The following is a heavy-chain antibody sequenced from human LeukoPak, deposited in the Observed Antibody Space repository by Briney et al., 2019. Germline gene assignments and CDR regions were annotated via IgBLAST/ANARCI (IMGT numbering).Heavy chain of an antibody. D-gene: IGHD6-6*01. CDR1: GGSISSGSYY. V-gene: IGHV4-61*02. CDR3: ARGVAGSSKLYYYYYMDV. CDR2: IYTSGST. Sequence: SETLSLTCTVSGGSISSGSYYCSWIRQPAGKGLEWIGRIYTSGSTNYNPSLKSRVTISVDTSKNQFSLKLSSVTAADTAVYYCARGVAGSSKLYYYYYMDVWGKGTTVTVSS. J-gene: IGHJ6*03.